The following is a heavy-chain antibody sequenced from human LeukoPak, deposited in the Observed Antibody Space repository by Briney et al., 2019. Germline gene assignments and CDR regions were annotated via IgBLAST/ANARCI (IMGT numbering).Heavy chain of an antibody. V-gene: IGHV4-34*01. CDR3: ARCRGRGIHYYGSGSYYHY. Sequence: PSETLSLTCAVYGGSFSGYYWSWIRQPPGKGLGWIGEINHSGSPNYNPSLKSRVTISVDTSKNQFSLKLSSVTAADTAVYYCARCRGRGIHYYGSGSYYHYWGQGTLVTVSS. J-gene: IGHJ4*02. CDR2: INHSGSP. CDR1: GGSFSGYY. D-gene: IGHD3-10*01.